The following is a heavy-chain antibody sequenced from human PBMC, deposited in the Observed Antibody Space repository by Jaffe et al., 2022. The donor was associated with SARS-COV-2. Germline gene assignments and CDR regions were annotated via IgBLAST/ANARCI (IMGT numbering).Heavy chain of an antibody. CDR3: ARDGGGSSWSHYYYYYYMDV. V-gene: IGHV4-59*01. CDR1: GGSISSYY. D-gene: IGHD6-13*01. CDR2: IYYSGST. J-gene: IGHJ6*03. Sequence: QVQLQESGPGLVKPSETLSLTCTVSGGSISSYYWSWIRQPPGKGLEWIGYIYYSGSTNYNPSLKSRVTISVDTSKNQFSLKLSSVTAADTAVYYCARDGGGSSWSHYYYYYYMDVWGKGTTVTVSS.